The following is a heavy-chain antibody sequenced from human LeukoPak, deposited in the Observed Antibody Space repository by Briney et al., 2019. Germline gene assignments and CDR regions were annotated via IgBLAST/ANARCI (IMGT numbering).Heavy chain of an antibody. CDR2: ICGSDSRT. Sequence: RLSCAASGFTFSSIAMSWVRQAPGKGLGWVSVICGSDSRTYSADSVEGRFSISRDDSKITLYLQMNSLRAEDTGVYYCARVGPPSVVTMTFEFWGKGTPVSSSS. CDR1: GFTFSSIA. V-gene: IGHV3-23*01. J-gene: IGHJ6*04. CDR3: ARVGPPSVVTMTFEF. D-gene: IGHD2-2*01.